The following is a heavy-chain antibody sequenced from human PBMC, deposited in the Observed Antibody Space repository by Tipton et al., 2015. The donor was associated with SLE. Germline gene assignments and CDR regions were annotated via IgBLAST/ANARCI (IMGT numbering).Heavy chain of an antibody. Sequence: LRLSCNVSGGSMTSGGYYWNWIRQYPGRGLEWIGYSHYSGSTYYNTALKSRLVISAETSKSHFSLKLNSVTAADTAVYYCASGRWFGELLAFDIWGRGTMVTVSS. CDR1: GGSMTSGGYY. D-gene: IGHD3-10*01. CDR2: SHYSGST. CDR3: ASGRWFGELLAFDI. J-gene: IGHJ3*02. V-gene: IGHV4-31*03.